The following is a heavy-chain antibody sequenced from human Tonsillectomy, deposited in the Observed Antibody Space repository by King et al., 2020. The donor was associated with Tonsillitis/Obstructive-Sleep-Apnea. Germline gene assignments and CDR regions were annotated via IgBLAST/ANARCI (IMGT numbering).Heavy chain of an antibody. CDR2: ISGSGGST. D-gene: IGHD5-18*01. V-gene: IGHV3-23*04. Sequence: VKLVESGGGLVQPGGSLRLACAASGFTFSSYAMSWVRQAPGKGLEWVSAISGSGGSTYYAESVKGRITISRDNSKNTLYLQMNTLRAEDTAVYYCATGRDTGLVIDAFDNWGQGTMVTVSS. J-gene: IGHJ3*02. CDR3: ATGRDTGLVIDAFDN. CDR1: GFTFSSYA.